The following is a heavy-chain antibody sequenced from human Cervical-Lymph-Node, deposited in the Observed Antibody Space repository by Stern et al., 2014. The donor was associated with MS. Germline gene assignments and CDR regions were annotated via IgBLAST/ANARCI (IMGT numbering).Heavy chain of an antibody. Sequence: EVQLVESGPEVKRPGESLKISCQASGYTFTSYWIRWVRQMPGKGREGIAVIFPGGSDMRSSPSFQGQVTLSADKPSSTAYLQWNNLKASDTAIYYCARQRYFDYWGQGTLVTVSS. V-gene: IGHV5-51*01. J-gene: IGHJ4*02. CDR1: GYTFTSYW. CDR2: IFPGGSDM. CDR3: ARQRYFDY.